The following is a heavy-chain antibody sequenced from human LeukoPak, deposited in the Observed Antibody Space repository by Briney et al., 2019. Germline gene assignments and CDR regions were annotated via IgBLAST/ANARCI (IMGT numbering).Heavy chain of an antibody. Sequence: PSETLSLTCTVSGDSISSYYWSWIRQPPGKGLEWIGYIHYSGSTNYNPSLKSRVTISVDTSKNQFSLILSSVTTADTAVYYCAKEVVAAAGTVDNWGQGTRVTVSS. V-gene: IGHV4-59*01. D-gene: IGHD6-13*01. CDR3: AKEVVAAAGTVDN. J-gene: IGHJ4*02. CDR1: GDSISSYY. CDR2: IHYSGST.